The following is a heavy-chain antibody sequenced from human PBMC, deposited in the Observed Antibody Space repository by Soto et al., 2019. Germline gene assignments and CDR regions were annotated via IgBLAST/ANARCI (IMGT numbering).Heavy chain of an antibody. D-gene: IGHD2-21*02. J-gene: IGHJ4*02. CDR3: ARGRPGTAAPYFDS. Sequence: GGSLRLSCAASGFTFSDCYMSWIRQAPGKGLEWVSYISSSEASIYYADSVRGRFTISRHNTKNSLYLQMNSLRAEDTAVYYCARGRPGTAAPYFDSWGQGTLVTVS. CDR2: ISSSEASI. V-gene: IGHV3-11*01. CDR1: GFTFSDCY.